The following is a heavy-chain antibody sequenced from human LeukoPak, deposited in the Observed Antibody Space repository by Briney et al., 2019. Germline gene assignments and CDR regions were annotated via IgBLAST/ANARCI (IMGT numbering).Heavy chain of an antibody. CDR1: GYTFARYP. CDR3: ARGWQWLLQEGGY. D-gene: IGHD6-19*01. Sequence: GASVKVSCKASGYTFARYPMNWVRQAPGQGLEWMGWINTNTGNPTYAQGFTGRFVFSLDTSVSTAYLQISSLKAEDTAVYYCARGWQWLLQEGGYWGQGTLVTVSS. CDR2: INTNTGNP. V-gene: IGHV7-4-1*02. J-gene: IGHJ4*02.